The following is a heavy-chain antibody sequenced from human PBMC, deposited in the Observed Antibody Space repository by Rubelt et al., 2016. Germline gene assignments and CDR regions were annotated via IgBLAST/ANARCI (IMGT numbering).Heavy chain of an antibody. J-gene: IGHJ4*02. CDR1: GGSLSRSSYY. CDR3: ARQLYSGSYYIDD. Sequence: QLQLQESGPGLVKPSETLSLTCTVSGGSLSRSSYYWGWIRQPPGQGLEWIGTIYYSGSTYYNPSLESRVTMSVDTSNNEFARKWSDGTAADTALYYCARQLYSGSYYIDDWGQGTLVTVSS. D-gene: IGHD1-26*01. V-gene: IGHV4-39*01. CDR2: IYYSGST.